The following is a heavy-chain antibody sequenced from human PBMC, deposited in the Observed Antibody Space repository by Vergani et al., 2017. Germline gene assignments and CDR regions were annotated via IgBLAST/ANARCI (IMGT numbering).Heavy chain of an antibody. Sequence: QVQLVQSGAEVKKPGSSVKVSCKASGYTFTSYAMNWVRQAPGQGLEWMGWINTNTGNPTYAQGFTGRFVFSLDTSVSTAYLQISSLKAEDTAVYYCARKPLKYCSSTSCYAGRYYYGMDVWGQGTTVTVSS. V-gene: IGHV7-4-1*02. J-gene: IGHJ6*02. CDR3: ARKPLKYCSSTSCYAGRYYYGMDV. D-gene: IGHD2-2*01. CDR1: GYTFTSYA. CDR2: INTNTGNP.